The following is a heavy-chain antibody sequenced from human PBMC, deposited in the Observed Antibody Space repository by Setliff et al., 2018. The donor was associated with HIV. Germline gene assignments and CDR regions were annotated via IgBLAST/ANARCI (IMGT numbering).Heavy chain of an antibody. J-gene: IGHJ4*02. V-gene: IGHV3-74*01. D-gene: IGHD2-15*01. CDR2: INSDGSST. CDR1: GFTFSSYW. CDR3: AREGYCSGGSCYRAFDY. Sequence: PGGSLSLSCAASGFTFSSYWMHWVRQAPGKGLVWVSRINSDGSSTSYADSVKGRFTISRDNAKNTLYLQMNSLRAEDTAVYYCAREGYCSGGSCYRAFDYWGQGTLVTVSS.